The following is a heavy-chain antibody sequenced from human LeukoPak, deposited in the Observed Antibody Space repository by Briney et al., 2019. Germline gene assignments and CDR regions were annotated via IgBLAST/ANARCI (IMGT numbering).Heavy chain of an antibody. V-gene: IGHV1-69*13. Sequence: SVKVSCKASGGTFSSYAISWVRQAPGQGLEWMGGIIPIFGTASYAQKFQGRVTITADESTSTAYMELSSLRSEDTAVYYCARSLGIAVAGLLAAFDIWGQGTMVTVSS. CDR1: GGTFSSYA. CDR2: IIPIFGTA. D-gene: IGHD6-19*01. J-gene: IGHJ3*02. CDR3: ARSLGIAVAGLLAAFDI.